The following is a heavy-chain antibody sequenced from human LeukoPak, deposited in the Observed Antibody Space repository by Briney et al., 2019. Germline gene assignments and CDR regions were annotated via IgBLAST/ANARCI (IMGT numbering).Heavy chain of an antibody. D-gene: IGHD6-6*01. V-gene: IGHV4-59*01. J-gene: IGHJ3*02. Sequence: KPSETLSLTCTVSGGSISSYYWSWIRQPPGRGLEWIGYIHYSGSTNYNPSLKSRVTISVDTSKNQFSLKLSSVTAADTAVYYCAREYSSSSGKTFDIWGQGTMVTVSS. CDR2: IHYSGST. CDR1: GGSISSYY. CDR3: AREYSSSSGKTFDI.